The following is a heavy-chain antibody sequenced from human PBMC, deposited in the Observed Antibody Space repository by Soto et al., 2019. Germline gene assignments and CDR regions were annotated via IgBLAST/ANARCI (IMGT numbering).Heavy chain of an antibody. CDR2: MSYDGSNE. J-gene: IGHJ4*02. CDR1: GFTFSHYA. Sequence: QVQLVESGGGVVQPGRSLRLSCAASGFTFSHYAMHWVRQAPGKGLEWVALMSYDGSNEYYADSVKGRFTISRDNSKNTLYLKMNSLRAEDTAVYYCAKDGTQNFAYWGQGTLVTVPS. V-gene: IGHV3-30*18. CDR3: AKDGTQNFAY.